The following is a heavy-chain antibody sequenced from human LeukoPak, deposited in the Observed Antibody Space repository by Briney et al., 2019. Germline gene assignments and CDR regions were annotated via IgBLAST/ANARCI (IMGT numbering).Heavy chain of an antibody. V-gene: IGHV4-39*01. CDR1: GGSISSSSYY. J-gene: IGHJ5*02. D-gene: IGHD4-17*01. CDR2: IYYSGST. CDR3: ARGRQGTTVTYARGWFDP. Sequence: SETLSLTCTVSGGSISSSSYYWGWLRQPPGKGLEWIGSIYYSGSTYYNPSLKSRVTISVDTSKNQFSLKLGSVTAADTAVYYCARGRQGTTVTYARGWFDPWGQGTLVTVSS.